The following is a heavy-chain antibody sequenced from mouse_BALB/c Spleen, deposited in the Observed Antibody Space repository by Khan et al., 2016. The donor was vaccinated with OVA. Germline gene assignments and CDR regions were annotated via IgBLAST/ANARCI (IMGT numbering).Heavy chain of an antibody. V-gene: IGHV1-7*01. CDR2: INPSTIYT. Sequence: QVQLQQSGAELAKPGASVKMSCKASGYTFTNYWMHWVKQRPGQGLEWIGYINPSTIYTEYNQKFKDKATLTADKSSSTAYMQLRSLTSEDSAVFDRARKLPPYYYAMDYWGQGTSVTVSS. CDR3: ARKLPPYYYAMDY. CDR1: GYTFTNYW. D-gene: IGHD4-1*01. J-gene: IGHJ4*01.